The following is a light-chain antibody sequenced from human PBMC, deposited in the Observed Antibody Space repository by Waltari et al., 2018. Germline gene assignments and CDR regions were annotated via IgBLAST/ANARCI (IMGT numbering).Light chain of an antibody. CDR3: QQFKNYPNT. V-gene: IGKV1-9*01. CDR1: QDIGTF. CDR2: AAS. Sequence: DTQLTQSPSFLSASLAERFTITCRAIQDIGTFLAWYQQKPGKAPNLLIFAASTLQSGVPSRFSGSGSGTEFTLTISSLQPEDFATYYCQQFKNYPNTFGQGTKLVIK. J-gene: IGKJ2*01.